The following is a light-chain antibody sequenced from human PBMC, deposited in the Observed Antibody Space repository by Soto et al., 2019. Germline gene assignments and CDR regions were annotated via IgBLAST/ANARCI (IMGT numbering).Light chain of an antibody. CDR1: QSVSSSY. Sequence: EIVLTQSPGTLSLSPGERATLSCRASQSVSSSYLAWYQQKPGQAPRLLIYGASSRATGTPDRFSGSGSGTDFTLTISSLEPEDFAVYYCQQRSNWPPTWTFGQGTKVDIK. CDR2: GAS. V-gene: IGKV3D-20*02. J-gene: IGKJ1*01. CDR3: QQRSNWPPTWT.